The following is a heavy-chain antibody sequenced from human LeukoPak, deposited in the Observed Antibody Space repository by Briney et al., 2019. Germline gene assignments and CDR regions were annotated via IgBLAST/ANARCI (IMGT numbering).Heavy chain of an antibody. CDR1: GGSISSYY. J-gene: IGHJ4*02. V-gene: IGHV4-34*01. CDR2: INHSGST. CDR3: ARGPDFYDSSGYYPI. D-gene: IGHD3-22*01. Sequence: PSETLSLTCTVSGGSISSYYWSWIRQPPGKGLEWIGGINHSGSTKYNPSLKGRVTISVDRSKNQFSLKLSSVTAADTAVYYCARGPDFYDSSGYYPIWGQGTLVTVSS.